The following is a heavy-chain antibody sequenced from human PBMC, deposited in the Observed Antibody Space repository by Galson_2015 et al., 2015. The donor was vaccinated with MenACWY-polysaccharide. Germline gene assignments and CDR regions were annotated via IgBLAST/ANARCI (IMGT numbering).Heavy chain of an antibody. D-gene: IGHD3-16*01. CDR2: TYYRSKWCN. J-gene: IGHJ6*02. V-gene: IGHV6-1*01. Sequence: CAISGDSVSRNSAAWNRIRQSPSRGLEWLGRTYYRSKWCNDYTVSVKSRITFNPDTSKNQFSLQLNSVTPEDTAVYYCASHLIMILFGGVILVLYYYRMDVWGQGTTVTVSS. CDR3: ASHLIMILFGGVILVLYYYRMDV. CDR1: GDSVSRNSAA.